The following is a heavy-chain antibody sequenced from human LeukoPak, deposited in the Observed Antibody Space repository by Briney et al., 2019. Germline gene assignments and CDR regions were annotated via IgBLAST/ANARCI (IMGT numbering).Heavy chain of an antibody. V-gene: IGHV3-23*01. Sequence: PGGSLRLSCAASGFTFSSYAMNCVRQAPGKGLEWVSAINGNGGYTYYADSVKGRFTISRGNSKNTLYLQMNSLRAEDTAVYYCAKDRHFFGSGSPGLDYWGQGTLVTVSS. D-gene: IGHD3-10*01. CDR1: GFTFSSYA. J-gene: IGHJ4*02. CDR2: INGNGGYT. CDR3: AKDRHFFGSGSPGLDY.